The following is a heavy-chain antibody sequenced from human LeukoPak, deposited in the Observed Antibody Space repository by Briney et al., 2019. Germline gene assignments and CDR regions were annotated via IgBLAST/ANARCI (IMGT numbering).Heavy chain of an antibody. CDR2: IYYSGST. Sequence: PSETLSLTCTVSGGSISSSSYYWGWIRQPPGKGLEWIGSIYYSGSTYYNPSLKSRVTISVDTSKNQFSLKLSSVTAADTAVYYCARQRLDFASYGSGSYYNLYYYDYWGQGTLVTVSS. CDR1: GGSISSSSYY. V-gene: IGHV4-39*01. D-gene: IGHD3-10*01. J-gene: IGHJ4*02. CDR3: ARQRLDFASYGSGSYYNLYYYDY.